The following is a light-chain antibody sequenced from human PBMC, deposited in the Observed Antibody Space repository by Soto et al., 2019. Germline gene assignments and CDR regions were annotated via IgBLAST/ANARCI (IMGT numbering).Light chain of an antibody. V-gene: IGKV1-6*01. Sequence: ADQVTLSRVSLSSTIRDRVTLTCRSGQGIGNDLAWFQQRPGKAPKLLIYAASGLQSGVPSRFSGSGSGTDFTLTISSLQPEDFATYYCLQDFNHPWTFGQGTKADI. J-gene: IGKJ1*01. CDR3: LQDFNHPWT. CDR1: QGIGND. CDR2: AAS.